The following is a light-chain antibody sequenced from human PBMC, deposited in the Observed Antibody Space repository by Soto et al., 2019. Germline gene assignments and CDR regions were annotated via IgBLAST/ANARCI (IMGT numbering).Light chain of an antibody. CDR3: QQTYTSVAT. CDR1: QRVDSY. CDR2: AAS. J-gene: IGKJ1*01. V-gene: IGKV1-39*01. Sequence: DIQVTQSPSSLSASVLYSVALSCGTSQRVDSYIHWYQHQSGKPPKLLIYAASTLQDGVPSRFSGGGSGTAFSLIITGLQPGDSATYYCQQTYTSVATFGQGTKVDIK.